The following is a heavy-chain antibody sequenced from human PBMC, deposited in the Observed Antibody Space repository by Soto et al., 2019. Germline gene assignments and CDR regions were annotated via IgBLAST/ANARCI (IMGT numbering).Heavy chain of an antibody. Sequence: QVQLQQWGAGLLKPSETLSLTCAVYGGSFSGYYWSWIRQPPGKGLEWIGEINHSGSTNYNPSLKSRVTISVDTSKNQFSLKLSSVTAADTAVYYCARTRVRFDYYGMDVWGQGTTVTVSS. CDR1: GGSFSGYY. J-gene: IGHJ6*02. V-gene: IGHV4-34*01. D-gene: IGHD3-10*01. CDR2: INHSGST. CDR3: ARTRVRFDYYGMDV.